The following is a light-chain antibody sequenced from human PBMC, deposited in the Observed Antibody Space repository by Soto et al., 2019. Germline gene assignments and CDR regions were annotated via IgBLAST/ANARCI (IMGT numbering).Light chain of an antibody. J-gene: IGKJ1*01. V-gene: IGKV3-15*01. CDR1: QDIGSA. CDR3: QQYGDRPRT. CDR2: DAS. Sequence: EVVLTQSPATLSVSPGDRPTLSCRASQDIGSAVAWYHQRSGQAPRLLIFDASIRVPTTPARFSGSVSGTEFTLTISSLESEDFAVYFCQQYGDRPRTFGQGTKVDI.